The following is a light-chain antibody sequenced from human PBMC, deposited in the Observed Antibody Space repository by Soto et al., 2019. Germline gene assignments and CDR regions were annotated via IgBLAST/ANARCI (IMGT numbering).Light chain of an antibody. J-gene: IGKJ4*01. CDR1: QTISSW. CDR2: AAS. Sequence: DIQMTQSPSTLSGSVGDRVTITCRASQTISSWLAWYQQKPGKAPILLIYAASTLQSGVPPRFSGSGSGTDFTLTISSLQAEDFATYYCLQDYTYPRTVGGGTKVDIK. CDR3: LQDYTYPRT. V-gene: IGKV1-5*01.